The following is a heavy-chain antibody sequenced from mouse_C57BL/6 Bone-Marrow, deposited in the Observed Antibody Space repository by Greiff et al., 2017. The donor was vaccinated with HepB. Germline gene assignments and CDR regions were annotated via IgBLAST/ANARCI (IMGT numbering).Heavy chain of an antibody. CDR3: TEADGYRAWFAY. CDR2: IRLKSDNYAT. D-gene: IGHD2-3*01. Sequence: EVQLQQSGGGLVQPGGSMKLSCVASGFTFSNYWMNWVRQSPEKGLEWVAQIRLKSDNYATHYAESVKGRFTISRDDSKSSVYLQMNNLRAEDTGIYYCTEADGYRAWFAYWGQGTLVTVSA. J-gene: IGHJ3*01. CDR1: GFTFSNYW. V-gene: IGHV6-3*01.